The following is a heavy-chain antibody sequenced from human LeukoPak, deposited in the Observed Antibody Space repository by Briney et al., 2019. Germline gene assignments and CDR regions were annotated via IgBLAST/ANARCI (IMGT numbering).Heavy chain of an antibody. Sequence: SETLSLTCTVSGGSISSYYWSWIRQPPGKGLEWIGYIYYSGSTNYNPSLKSRVTMSVDTSKNQFSLKLSSVTAADTGVYYCAREGVGTSLNGGLWFDPWGQGTLVTVSS. D-gene: IGHD2-2*01. J-gene: IGHJ5*02. CDR2: IYYSGST. CDR1: GGSISSYY. CDR3: AREGVGTSLNGGLWFDP. V-gene: IGHV4-59*01.